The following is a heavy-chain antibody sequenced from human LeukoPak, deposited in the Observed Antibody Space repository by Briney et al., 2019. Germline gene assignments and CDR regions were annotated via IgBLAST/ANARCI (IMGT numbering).Heavy chain of an antibody. CDR1: GFTFSSYE. J-gene: IGHJ4*02. Sequence: QPGGSLRLSCAVSGFTFSSYEMNRVRQAPGKGLEWVSYISSSGSTIYYADSVKGRFTISRDNAKNSLYLQMNSLRAEDTAVYYCARGTHIVVVPAADFDYWGQGTLVTVSS. CDR2: ISSSGSTI. V-gene: IGHV3-48*03. CDR3: ARGTHIVVVPAADFDY. D-gene: IGHD2-2*01.